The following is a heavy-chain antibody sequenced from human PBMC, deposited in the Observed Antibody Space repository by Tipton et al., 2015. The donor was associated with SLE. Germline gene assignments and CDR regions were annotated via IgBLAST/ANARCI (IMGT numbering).Heavy chain of an antibody. Sequence: TLSLTCTVSGGSISSHYWSWIRQPPGKGLAWIGYIYYSGSTNYNPSLKSRVTISVDTSKNQFSLKLSSVTAADTAVYYCARAAGSDYYGMDVWGQGTTVTVSS. CDR3: ARAAGSDYYGMDV. CDR2: IYYSGST. V-gene: IGHV4-59*11. CDR1: GGSISSHY. D-gene: IGHD6-19*01. J-gene: IGHJ6*02.